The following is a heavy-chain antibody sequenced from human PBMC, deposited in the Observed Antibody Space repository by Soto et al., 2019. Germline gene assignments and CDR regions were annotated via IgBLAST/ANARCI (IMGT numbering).Heavy chain of an antibody. CDR2: ISAYNGNT. Sequence: ASVKVSCKASGYTFTSYGISWVRQAPGQGLEWMGWISAYNGNTNYAQKLQGRVTMTTDTSTSTAYMELRSLRSDDTAVYYCASPGSSSWDSVAFYFDYWGQGTLVTVSS. CDR1: GYTFTSYG. CDR3: ASPGSSSWDSVAFYFDY. V-gene: IGHV1-18*01. D-gene: IGHD6-13*01. J-gene: IGHJ4*02.